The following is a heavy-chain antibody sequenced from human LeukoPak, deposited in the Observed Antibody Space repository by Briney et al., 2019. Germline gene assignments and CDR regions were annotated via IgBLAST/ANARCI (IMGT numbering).Heavy chain of an antibody. CDR3: AREPRVYCGGDCYFDY. Sequence: LRLSCAASGFTFSSYAMSWIRQHPGKGLEWIGYIYYSGSTYYNPSLKSRVTISVDTSKNQFSLKLSSVTAADTAVYYCAREPRVYCGGDCYFDYWGQGTLVTVSS. J-gene: IGHJ4*02. CDR2: IYYSGST. CDR1: GFTFSSYA. V-gene: IGHV4-31*02. D-gene: IGHD2-21*02.